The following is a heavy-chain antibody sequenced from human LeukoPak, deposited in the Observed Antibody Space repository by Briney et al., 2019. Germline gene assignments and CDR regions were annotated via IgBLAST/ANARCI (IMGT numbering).Heavy chain of an antibody. CDR2: ISGSGSAT. D-gene: IGHD6-13*01. V-gene: IGHV3-23*01. CDR3: AKDRESSNWYADY. CDR1: GFTFSSYT. Sequence: PGGSLRLSCSASGFTFSSYTMSWVRQAPGKGLEWVSTISGSGSATDYADSVKGRFTISRDNSKNTLSLQMNSLRAEDTAVYYCAKDRESSNWYADYWGQGTLVTVSS. J-gene: IGHJ4*02.